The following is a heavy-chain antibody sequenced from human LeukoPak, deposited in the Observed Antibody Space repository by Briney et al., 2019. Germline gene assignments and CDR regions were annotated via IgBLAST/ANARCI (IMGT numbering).Heavy chain of an antibody. J-gene: IGHJ4*02. Sequence: GGSLRLSCAASGFTFSTYAMTWVRQPPGKGLEWVSAISGSGGSTYYANSVKGRFTISRDNPKDTLYLQMNSLRAEDTAVYYCAKDSRIPAGGTEPSDYWGQGTLVTVSS. D-gene: IGHD6-13*01. CDR1: GFTFSTYA. CDR2: ISGSGGST. V-gene: IGHV3-23*01. CDR3: AKDSRIPAGGTEPSDY.